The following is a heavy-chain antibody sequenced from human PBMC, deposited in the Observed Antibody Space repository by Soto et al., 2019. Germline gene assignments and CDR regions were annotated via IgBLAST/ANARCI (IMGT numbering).Heavy chain of an antibody. J-gene: IGHJ6*02. CDR3: ARASPRSSSSPYLYYYYGMDV. D-gene: IGHD6-13*01. V-gene: IGHV4-38-2*01. CDR1: GYSISGGYY. Sequence: SETLSLTCAVSGYSISGGYYWGWIRQPPGKGLEWIGSIYHSGSTYYNPSLKSRVTISVDTSKNQFSLKLSSVTAADTAVYYCARASPRSSSSPYLYYYYGMDVWGQGTTVTVSS. CDR2: IYHSGST.